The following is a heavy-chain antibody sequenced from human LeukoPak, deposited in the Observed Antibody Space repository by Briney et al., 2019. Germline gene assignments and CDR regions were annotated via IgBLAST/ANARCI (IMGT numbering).Heavy chain of an antibody. V-gene: IGHV1-18*01. CDR1: GYTFTSYG. J-gene: IGHJ6*02. CDR2: ISAYNGNT. D-gene: IGHD2-2*01. CDR3: ARDPSPYCSSTSCYEGGGNYYYGMDV. Sequence: ASVKVSCKASGYTFTSYGISWVRQAPGQGLEWMGWISAYNGNTNYAQKLQGRVTMTTDTSTSTAYMELRSLRSDDAAVYYCARDPSPYCSSTSCYEGGGNYYYGMDVWGQGTTVTVSS.